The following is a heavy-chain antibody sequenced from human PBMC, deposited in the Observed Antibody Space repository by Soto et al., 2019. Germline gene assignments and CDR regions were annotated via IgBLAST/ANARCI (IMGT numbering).Heavy chain of an antibody. CDR1: GYTFTSYG. CDR3: AREEVNLGDSGSWYPTDGMDV. Sequence: QVPLVQSGAEVKKPGASVKVSCKASGYTFTSYGISWVRQAPGQGLEWMGWISAYNGNTNYAQKLQGRVTMTTDTSTSTAYMELRSLRSDDTAVYYCAREEVNLGDSGSWYPTDGMDVWVQGTTVTVSS. J-gene: IGHJ6*02. CDR2: ISAYNGNT. V-gene: IGHV1-18*01. D-gene: IGHD6-13*01.